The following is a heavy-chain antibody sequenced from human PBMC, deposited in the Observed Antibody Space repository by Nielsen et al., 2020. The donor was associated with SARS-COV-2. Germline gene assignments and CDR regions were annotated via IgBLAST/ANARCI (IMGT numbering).Heavy chain of an antibody. Sequence: GESLKISCAASGFTFSTYGMDWVRQAPGKGLEWIAYISDSGSRIYYADSVKGRFTISRDNAKNSLYLQMNSLRAEDTAVYYCAREGRKLPLDYWGQGTLVTASS. CDR1: GFTFSTYG. D-gene: IGHD5-24*01. CDR2: ISDSGSRI. CDR3: AREGRKLPLDY. V-gene: IGHV3-48*01. J-gene: IGHJ4*02.